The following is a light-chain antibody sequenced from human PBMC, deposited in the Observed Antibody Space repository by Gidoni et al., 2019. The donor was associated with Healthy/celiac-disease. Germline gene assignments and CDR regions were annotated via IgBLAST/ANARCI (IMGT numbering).Light chain of an antibody. Sequence: DIQMPQSPSSLSASVGDRVTITCRASQSISSYLNWYQQKPGKAPKLLIYAASSLQSGVPSRCSGSGSGTDFTLTISSRQPEDFATYYCQQSYSTPRTFGQGTKVEIK. V-gene: IGKV1-39*01. J-gene: IGKJ1*01. CDR1: QSISSY. CDR3: QQSYSTPRT. CDR2: AAS.